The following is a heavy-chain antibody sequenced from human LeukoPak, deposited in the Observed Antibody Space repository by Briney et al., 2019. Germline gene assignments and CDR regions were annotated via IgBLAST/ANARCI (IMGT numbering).Heavy chain of an antibody. J-gene: IGHJ6*02. CDR3: ARGGQLAPYYYYGMDV. CDR2: IIPIFGTA. D-gene: IGHD3-10*01. V-gene: IGHV1-69*01. CDR1: GGTFSSYA. Sequence: GASVKVSCKASGGTFSSYAISWVRQAPGQGLGWMGGIIPIFGTANYAQKFQGRVTITADESTSTAYMELSSLRSEDTAVYYCARGGQLAPYYYYGMDVWGQGTTVTVSS.